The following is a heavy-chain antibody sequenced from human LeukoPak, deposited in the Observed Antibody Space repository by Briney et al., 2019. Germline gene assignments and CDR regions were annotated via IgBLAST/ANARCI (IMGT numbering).Heavy chain of an antibody. Sequence: PSETLSLTCVVYGGSFSGYYWGWTRQPPGKGLEWIGEINRGGDTNYNPSLKSRVTISLDTSKNQFSLKLSSVTAADTAVYYCARGYGSGSYYNYWGQGTLVTVSS. CDR1: GGSFSGYY. V-gene: IGHV4-34*01. J-gene: IGHJ4*02. CDR2: INRGGDT. CDR3: ARGYGSGSYYNY. D-gene: IGHD3-10*01.